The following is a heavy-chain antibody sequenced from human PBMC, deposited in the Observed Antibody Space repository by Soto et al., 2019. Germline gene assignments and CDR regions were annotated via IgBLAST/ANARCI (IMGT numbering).Heavy chain of an antibody. CDR3: ASPRPPFRGVRFDY. V-gene: IGHV3-66*01. CDR2: IYSGGST. D-gene: IGHD3-16*01. Sequence: GGSLRLSCAASGFTVSSNYMSWVRQAPGKGLEWVSVIYSGGSTYYADSVKGRFTISRDNSKNTLYLQMNSLRAEDTAVYYCASPRPPFRGVRFDYWGQGTLVTVSS. J-gene: IGHJ4*02. CDR1: GFTVSSNY.